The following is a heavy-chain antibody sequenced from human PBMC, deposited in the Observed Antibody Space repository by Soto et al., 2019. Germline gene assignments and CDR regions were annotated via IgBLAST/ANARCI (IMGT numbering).Heavy chain of an antibody. Sequence: SETLSLTCAVSGYSLSSGSYWGWIRQPPGKGPELIASIYHGGTTFYNPSLKSRVTLSVDTSKNHYSLKLRSVTAADTAVYYCASVHVMVVAGSTFDYGGPGILVPVSS. V-gene: IGHV4-38-2*01. D-gene: IGHD6-19*01. J-gene: IGHJ4*01. CDR1: GYSLSSGSY. CDR2: IYHGGTT. CDR3: ASVHVMVVAGSTFDY.